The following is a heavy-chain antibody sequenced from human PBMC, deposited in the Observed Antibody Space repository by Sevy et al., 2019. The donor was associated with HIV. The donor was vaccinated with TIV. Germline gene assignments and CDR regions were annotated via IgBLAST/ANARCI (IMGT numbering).Heavy chain of an antibody. Sequence: SETLSLTCTVSGGSISSYYWRWIRQPPGKGLEWIGYIYYSGSTNYNPSLKSRVTISVDTSKNQFSLKLSSVTAADTAVYYCARDNRRATKYYGMDVWGQGTTVTVSS. CDR2: IYYSGST. D-gene: IGHD1-26*01. CDR3: ARDNRRATKYYGMDV. J-gene: IGHJ6*02. V-gene: IGHV4-59*01. CDR1: GGSISSYY.